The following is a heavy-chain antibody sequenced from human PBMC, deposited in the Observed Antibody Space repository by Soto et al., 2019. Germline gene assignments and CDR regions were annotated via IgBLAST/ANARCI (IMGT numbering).Heavy chain of an antibody. J-gene: IGHJ6*02. CDR2: IIPLMRTV. D-gene: IGHD2-21*01. CDR1: EGTFASYS. Sequence: QEELVQSGAEVKKPGSSVNVSCRTSEGTFASYSITWLRQAPGQRLEWMGEIIPLMRTVNYVQKFQDRVTITGDRSTSTVYMALSSLRSDDTAVYYCARDPVDLFGYLDVWGQGTPVTVSS. CDR3: ARDPVDLFGYLDV. V-gene: IGHV1-69*06.